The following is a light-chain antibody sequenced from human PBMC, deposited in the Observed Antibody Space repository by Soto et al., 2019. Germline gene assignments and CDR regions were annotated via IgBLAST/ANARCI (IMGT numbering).Light chain of an antibody. CDR2: KAS. CDR3: QQYNIYPWT. J-gene: IGKJ1*01. Sequence: DIQMTQSPSTLSASVGDRVTITCRASQSISSWLAWYQQKPGKAPKVLIYKASSLESGVPSRFSGSGSETEFTLTINSLQPDDFATYYCQQYNIYPWTFGQGTKVDI. CDR1: QSISSW. V-gene: IGKV1-5*03.